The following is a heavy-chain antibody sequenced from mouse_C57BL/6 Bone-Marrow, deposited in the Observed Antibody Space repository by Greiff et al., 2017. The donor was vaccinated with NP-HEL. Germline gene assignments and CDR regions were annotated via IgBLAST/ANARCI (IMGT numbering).Heavy chain of an antibody. Sequence: QVQLQQSGAELMKPGASVKLSCKATGYTFTGYWIEWVKQRPGHGLEWIGEILPGSGSTNYNEKFKGKATFTADQSSNTAYMQLSGLTTEDSAIYYCATGTLNWYLDVWGTGTTVTVSS. V-gene: IGHV1-9*01. D-gene: IGHD4-1*01. CDR2: ILPGSGST. CDR1: GYTFTGYW. CDR3: ATGTLNWYLDV. J-gene: IGHJ1*03.